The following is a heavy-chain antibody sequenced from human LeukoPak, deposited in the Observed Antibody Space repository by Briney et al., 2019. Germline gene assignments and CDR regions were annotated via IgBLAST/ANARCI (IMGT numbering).Heavy chain of an antibody. CDR2: INHSGST. V-gene: IGHV4-34*01. CDR3: ASHRRDGYNF. CDR1: GGSFSGYY. D-gene: IGHD5-24*01. Sequence: SETLSLTCAVYGGSFSGYYWSWIRQPPGRGLEWIGEINHSGSTNYNPSLESRVTISVDTSKNQFSLKLSSVTAADTAVYYCASHRRDGYNFWGQGALVTVSS. J-gene: IGHJ4*02.